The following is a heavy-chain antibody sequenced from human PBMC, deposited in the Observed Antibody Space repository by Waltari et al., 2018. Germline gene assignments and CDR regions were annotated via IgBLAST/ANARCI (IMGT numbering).Heavy chain of an antibody. CDR3: ARGRAHSIAARRNNWFDP. CDR2: IIPSFGTA. CDR1: GGTFSSYA. D-gene: IGHD6-6*01. Sequence: QVQLVQSGAEVKKPGSSVKVSCKASGGTFSSYAISWVRQAPGQGLEWMGGIIPSFGTANYAQKFQGRGTITADKSTSTAYMELSSLRSEDTAVYYCARGRAHSIAARRNNWFDPWGQGTLVTVSS. J-gene: IGHJ5*02. V-gene: IGHV1-69*14.